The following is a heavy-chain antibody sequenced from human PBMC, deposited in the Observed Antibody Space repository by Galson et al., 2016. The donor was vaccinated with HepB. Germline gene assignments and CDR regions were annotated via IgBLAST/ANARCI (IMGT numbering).Heavy chain of an antibody. CDR2: ISSDRETI. CDR1: GFSLSDYS. CDR3: ARIIRAAVYYYFYAMDV. Sequence: SLRLSCAASGFSLSDYSMNWVRQAPGKGLEWVSYISSDRETIYYADSVKGRFTISRDYGKNSLDLQMNSLRDEDTAVYYCARIIRAAVYYYFYAMDVWGQGTTVTVSS. D-gene: IGHD6-13*01. J-gene: IGHJ6*02. V-gene: IGHV3-48*02.